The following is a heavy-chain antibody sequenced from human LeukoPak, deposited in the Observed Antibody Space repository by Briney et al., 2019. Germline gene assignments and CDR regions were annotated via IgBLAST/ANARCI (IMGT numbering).Heavy chain of an antibody. V-gene: IGHV1-46*01. CDR1: GYTFTTYY. J-gene: IGHJ4*02. CDR3: ARDTSTIFGVAPFYYFDY. D-gene: IGHD3-3*01. Sequence: ASVKVSCKASGYTFTTYYMHWVRQAPGQGLEWMGIIDPSGGSTNYAQKFQGRVTMTRDTSTSTVYMELSSLRSQGTAMYYCARDTSTIFGVAPFYYFDYWGQGTLVTVSS. CDR2: IDPSGGST.